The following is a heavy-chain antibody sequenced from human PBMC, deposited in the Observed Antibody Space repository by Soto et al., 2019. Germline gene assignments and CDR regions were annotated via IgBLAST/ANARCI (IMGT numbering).Heavy chain of an antibody. D-gene: IGHD6-19*01. CDR3: IRAVAGYWHFNL. Sequence: EVQLVESGGGLVQPGGSLRLSCAASGFTLSSYDMHWVRQPTGKGLEWVSTIGTAGDTYYPGSVKGRFTISRESAKNSLYLRMNSLRAEDTAVYYCIRAVAGYWHFNLWGRGTLVTVSS. CDR2: IGTAGDT. J-gene: IGHJ2*01. CDR1: GFTLSSYD. V-gene: IGHV3-13*01.